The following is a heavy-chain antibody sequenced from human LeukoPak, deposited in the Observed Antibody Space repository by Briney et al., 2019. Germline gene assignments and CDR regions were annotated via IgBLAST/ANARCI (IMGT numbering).Heavy chain of an antibody. Sequence: ASVKVSCKASGYTFISYGIGWVRQAPGQGLEWMGLISTYGGHTSYAQQFQDRVTMTKDTYTSTPYMELRSLRSDDTAVYYCARDGPGAVAGPYSWGQGTMVTVSS. CDR2: ISTYGGHT. J-gene: IGHJ3*01. D-gene: IGHD6-19*01. CDR1: GYTFISYG. CDR3: ARDGPGAVAGPYS. V-gene: IGHV1-18*01.